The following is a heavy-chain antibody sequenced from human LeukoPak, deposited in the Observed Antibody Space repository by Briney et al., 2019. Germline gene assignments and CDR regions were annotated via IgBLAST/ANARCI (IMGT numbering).Heavy chain of an antibody. CDR2: IGTVGDT. CDR3: ARDRSADLVAGLKNDAFDI. Sequence: PGGSLRLSCAASGFTFSSYGLHWVRQAAGKGLEWVSAIGTVGDTYYPDSVKGRFTISRDNAKNSLYLQMNSLRAEDTAVYYCARDRSADLVAGLKNDAFDIWGQGTMVTVSS. V-gene: IGHV3-13*01. J-gene: IGHJ3*02. CDR1: GFTFSSYG. D-gene: IGHD6-19*01.